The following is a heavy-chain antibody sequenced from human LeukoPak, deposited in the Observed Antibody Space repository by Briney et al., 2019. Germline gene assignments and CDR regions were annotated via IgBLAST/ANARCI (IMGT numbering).Heavy chain of an antibody. CDR3: ARDSSGWYYHY. J-gene: IGHJ4*02. CDR2: IRYDGGNK. D-gene: IGHD6-19*01. V-gene: IGHV3-30*02. Sequence: GGSPRLSCAASGFTFSTYGMHWVRQAPGKGLEWVAFIRYDGGNKRYADSVKGRFTISRDNSKNTLYVQMNSLRAEDTAVYYCARDSSGWYYHYWGQGTLVTVSS. CDR1: GFTFSTYG.